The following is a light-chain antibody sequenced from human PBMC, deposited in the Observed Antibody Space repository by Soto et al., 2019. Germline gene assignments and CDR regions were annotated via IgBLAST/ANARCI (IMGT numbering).Light chain of an antibody. CDR3: SSYAGSNNVL. Sequence: QSALTQPPSASGSPGQSVTISCTGTSSDVGGYNYVSWYQQHPANAPKLMIYEVSQRPSGVPDRFAGSKSGNTASLTVSGLQAEDEADYYCSSYAGSNNVLFGGGTKVTVL. CDR2: EVS. CDR1: SSDVGGYNY. J-gene: IGLJ2*01. V-gene: IGLV2-8*01.